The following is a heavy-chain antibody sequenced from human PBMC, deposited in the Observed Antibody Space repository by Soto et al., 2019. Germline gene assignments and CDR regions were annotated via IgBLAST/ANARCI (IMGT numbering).Heavy chain of an antibody. CDR2: IYYSGST. CDR1: GGSISSYY. CDR3: ARTSYYYDSSGYYPTHAFDI. J-gene: IGHJ3*02. V-gene: IGHV4-59*01. Sequence: SEILSLTCTVSGGSISSYYWSWIRQPPGKGLEWIGYIYYSGSTNYNPSLKSRVTISVDTSKNQFSLKLSSVTAADTAVYYCARTSYYYDSSGYYPTHAFDIWGQGTMVTASS. D-gene: IGHD3-22*01.